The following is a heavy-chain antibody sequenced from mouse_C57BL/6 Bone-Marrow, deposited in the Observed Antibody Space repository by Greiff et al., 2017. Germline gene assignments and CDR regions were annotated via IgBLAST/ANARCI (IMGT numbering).Heavy chain of an antibody. J-gene: IGHJ2*01. D-gene: IGHD6-1*01. CDR2: ISSGGDYI. CDR3: TRLGQYYFDY. Sequence: EVKVVESGEGLVKPGGSLKLSCAASGFTFSSYAMSWVRQTPEKRLEWVAYISSGGDYIYYADTVKGRFTISRDNARNTLYLQMSSLKSEDTAMYYCTRLGQYYFDYWGQGTTLTVSS. CDR1: GFTFSSYA. V-gene: IGHV5-9-1*02.